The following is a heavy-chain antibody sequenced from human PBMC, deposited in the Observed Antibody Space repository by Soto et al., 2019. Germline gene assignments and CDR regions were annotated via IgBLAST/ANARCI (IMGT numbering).Heavy chain of an antibody. J-gene: IGHJ5*02. D-gene: IGHD4-17*01. CDR1: GFTFSSYG. CDR2: IWYDGSNK. Sequence: PGGSLRLSCAASGFTFSSYGMHWVRQAPGKGLEWVAVIWYDGSNKYYADSVKGRFTISRDNSKNTLYLQMNSLRAEDTAVYYCARDQTTYGYNWFDPWGQGTLVTVSS. V-gene: IGHV3-33*01. CDR3: ARDQTTYGYNWFDP.